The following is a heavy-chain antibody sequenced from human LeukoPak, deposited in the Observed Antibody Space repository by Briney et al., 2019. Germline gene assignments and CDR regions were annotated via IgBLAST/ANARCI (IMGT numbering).Heavy chain of an antibody. Sequence: SETLSLTCAVYGGSFSGYYWSWIRQPPGKGLEWIGEINHSGSTNYNPSLKSRVTISVDTSKNQFSLKLSSVTAADTAVYYCARHRVVVPAADNWFDPWGQGTLVTVSS. CDR1: GGSFSGYY. V-gene: IGHV4-34*01. D-gene: IGHD2-2*01. J-gene: IGHJ5*02. CDR3: ARHRVVVPAADNWFDP. CDR2: INHSGST.